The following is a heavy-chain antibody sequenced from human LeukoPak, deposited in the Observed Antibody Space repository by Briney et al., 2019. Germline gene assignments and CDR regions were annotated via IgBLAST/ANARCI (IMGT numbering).Heavy chain of an antibody. D-gene: IGHD2-15*01. CDR3: ARDSSGFDP. CDR1: GFTFSSYG. Sequence: GRSLRLSCAASGFTFSSYGMHRVRQAPGKGLEWVAVIWYDGSNKYYADSVKGRFTISRDNSKNTLYLQMNSLRAEDTAVYYCARDSSGFDPWGQGTLVTVSS. V-gene: IGHV3-33*01. CDR2: IWYDGSNK. J-gene: IGHJ5*02.